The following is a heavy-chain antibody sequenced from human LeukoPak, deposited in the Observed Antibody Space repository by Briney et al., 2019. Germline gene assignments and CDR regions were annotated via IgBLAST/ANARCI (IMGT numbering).Heavy chain of an antibody. Sequence: NPSETLSLTCAVSGGSISSYYWSWIRQPPGKGLEWIGYIYYSGSTNYNPSLKSRVTISVDTSKNQFSLKLSSVTAADTAVYYCARVAVVAATHYYYYYMDVWGKGTTVTISS. CDR3: ARVAVVAATHYYYYYMDV. V-gene: IGHV4-59*01. D-gene: IGHD2-15*01. J-gene: IGHJ6*03. CDR1: GGSISSYY. CDR2: IYYSGST.